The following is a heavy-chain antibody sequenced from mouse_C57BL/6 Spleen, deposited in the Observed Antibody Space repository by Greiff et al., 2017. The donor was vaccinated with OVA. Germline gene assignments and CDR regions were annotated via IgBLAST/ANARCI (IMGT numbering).Heavy chain of an antibody. V-gene: IGHV10-1*01. CDR1: GFSFTTYA. CDR3: VRRDYLYWYFDV. J-gene: IGHJ1*03. Sequence: EVQLVESGGGLVQPKGSLKLSCAASGFSFTTYAMNWVRQAPGKGLEWVARIRSKSNNYATYYADSVKDRFTISRDDSESMLYLQMNNLKTEDTAMYYCVRRDYLYWYFDVWGTGTTVTVSS. D-gene: IGHD2-4*01. CDR2: IRSKSNNYAT.